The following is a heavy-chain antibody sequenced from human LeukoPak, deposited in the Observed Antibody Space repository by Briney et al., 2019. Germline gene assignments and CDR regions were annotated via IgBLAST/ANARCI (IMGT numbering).Heavy chain of an antibody. CDR3: ASHDYYYYYMDV. V-gene: IGHV4-39*07. J-gene: IGHJ6*03. Sequence: KPSETLTLTCTVSGASIRSSRYYWGWIRQPPGKGLEWIGSIYYSGSTYYNPSLKSRVTISVDTSKNQFSLKLSSVTAADTAVYYCASHDYYYYYMDVWGKGTTVTVSS. CDR2: IYYSGST. CDR1: GASIRSSRYY.